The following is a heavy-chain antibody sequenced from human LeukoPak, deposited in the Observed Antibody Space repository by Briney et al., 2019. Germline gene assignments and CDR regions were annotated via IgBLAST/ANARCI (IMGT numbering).Heavy chain of an antibody. CDR2: ISGSGGST. Sequence: GGSLRLSCAASGFTFSSYWMSRVSQAPGKGLEWVSAISGSGGSTYYADSVKGRFTISRDNSKNTLYLQMNSLRAEDTAVYYCAKDLFGLVTMIVVGFDYWGQGTLVTVSS. D-gene: IGHD3-22*01. CDR3: AKDLFGLVTMIVVGFDY. V-gene: IGHV3-23*01. J-gene: IGHJ4*02. CDR1: GFTFSSYW.